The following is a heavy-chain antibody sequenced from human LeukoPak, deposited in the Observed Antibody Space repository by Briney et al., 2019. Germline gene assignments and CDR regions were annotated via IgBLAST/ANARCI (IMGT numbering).Heavy chain of an antibody. CDR3: AELGITMIGGV. D-gene: IGHD3-10*02. V-gene: IGHV3-30*02. Sequence: GGSLRLSCAASGFTFSSYGMSWVRQAPGKGLEWVTFIRYDGSKKYYADSVKGRFTISRDNAKNSLYLQMNSLRAEDTAVYYCAELGITMIGGVWGKGTTVTISS. CDR2: IRYDGSKK. J-gene: IGHJ6*04. CDR1: GFTFSSYG.